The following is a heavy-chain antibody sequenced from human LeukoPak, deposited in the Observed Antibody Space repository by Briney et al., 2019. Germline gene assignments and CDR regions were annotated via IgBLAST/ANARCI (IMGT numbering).Heavy chain of an antibody. Sequence: SVKVSCKASGGTFSSYAISWVRQAPGQGLEWMGRIIPILGIANYAQKFQGRVTITADKSTSTTYMELSSLRSEDTAVYYCATPRFLTYYYDSSGLDWYFDLWGRGTLVTVSS. V-gene: IGHV1-69*04. CDR2: IIPILGIA. D-gene: IGHD3-22*01. CDR1: GGTFSSYA. J-gene: IGHJ2*01. CDR3: ATPRFLTYYYDSSGLDWYFDL.